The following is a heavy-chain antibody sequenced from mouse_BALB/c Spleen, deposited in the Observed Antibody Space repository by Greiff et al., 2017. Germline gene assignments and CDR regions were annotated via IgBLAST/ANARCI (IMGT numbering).Heavy chain of an antibody. CDR1: GYSITSDYA. Sequence: EVQLQESGPGLVKPSQSLSLTCTVTGYSITSDYAWNWIRQFPGNKLEWMGYISYSGSTSYNPSLKSRIPITRDTSKNQFFLQLNSVTTEDTSTCYCARRGDGFRDFDYWGQGTTLTVSS. J-gene: IGHJ2*01. D-gene: IGHD2-3*01. V-gene: IGHV3-2*02. CDR3: ARRGDGFRDFDY. CDR2: ISYSGST.